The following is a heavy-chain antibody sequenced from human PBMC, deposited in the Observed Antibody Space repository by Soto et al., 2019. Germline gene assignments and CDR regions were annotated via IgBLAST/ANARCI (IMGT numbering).Heavy chain of an antibody. D-gene: IGHD3-10*01. CDR3: ARGNLYGSGSYFAPEDYYYAVDV. Sequence: SETLSLTCTVSGGSISSYYWSWIRQPPGKGLEWIGYIYYSGSTNYNPSLKSRVTISVDTSKNQFSLKLSSVTAADTAVYYCARGNLYGSGSYFAPEDYYYAVDVWGQGTTVTVSS. CDR2: IYYSGST. V-gene: IGHV4-59*08. J-gene: IGHJ6*02. CDR1: GGSISSYY.